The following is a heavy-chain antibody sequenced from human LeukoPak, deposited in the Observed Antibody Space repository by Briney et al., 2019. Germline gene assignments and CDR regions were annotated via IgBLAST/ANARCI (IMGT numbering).Heavy chain of an antibody. D-gene: IGHD3-3*02. CDR1: TYFISDGYY. V-gene: IGHV4-38-2*01. CDR2: IYHSGRT. Sequence: SETLSLTCAVSTYFISDGYYWGWIRRPPGKGLEWIGNIYHSGRTYYNPSLKIRVTISVDTSKNQFSLKLSSVTAADTAVYYCGRISFFGTYYFDHWGQGTLVIVSS. J-gene: IGHJ4*02. CDR3: GRISFFGTYYFDH.